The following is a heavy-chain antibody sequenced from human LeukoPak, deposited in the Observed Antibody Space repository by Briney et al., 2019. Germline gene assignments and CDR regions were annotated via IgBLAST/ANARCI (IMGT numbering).Heavy chain of an antibody. J-gene: IGHJ4*02. CDR3: ARSTTVTTDY. D-gene: IGHD4-17*01. CDR2: IYYSGST. Sequence: SETLSLTCTVSGGSISSYYWSWIRQPPGKGLEWIGYIYYSGSTNYNPSLKSRVTISVDTSKNQFSLKLSSVTAADTAVYYCARSTTVTTDYWGQGTLVTVS. CDR1: GGSISSYY. V-gene: IGHV4-59*01.